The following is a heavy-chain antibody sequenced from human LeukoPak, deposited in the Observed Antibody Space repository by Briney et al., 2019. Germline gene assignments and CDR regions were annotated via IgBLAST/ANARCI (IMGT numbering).Heavy chain of an antibody. J-gene: IGHJ5*02. CDR2: IIPIFGTA. Sequence: GASVKDSCKASGGTFSSYAISWVRQAPGQGLEWMGGIIPIFGTANYAQKFQGRVTITTDESTSTAYMELSSLRSEDTAVCYCARALMRGIAMAPYNWFDPWGQGTLVTVSS. D-gene: IGHD6-13*01. CDR3: ARALMRGIAMAPYNWFDP. V-gene: IGHV1-69*05. CDR1: GGTFSSYA.